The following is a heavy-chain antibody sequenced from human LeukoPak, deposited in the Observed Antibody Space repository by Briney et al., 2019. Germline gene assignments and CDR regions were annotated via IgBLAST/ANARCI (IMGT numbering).Heavy chain of an antibody. CDR1: GFTVNNNY. D-gene: IGHD3-22*01. CDR3: ARGITMMIVAPGY. V-gene: IGHV3-53*01. CDR2: LYSNSIT. J-gene: IGHJ4*02. Sequence: GGSLRLSCAASGFTVNNNYMTWVRQAPGKGLEWVSVLYSNSITYYADSVRGRFTISRDSSKNTLYLQMNSLRAEDTAVYYCARGITMMIVAPGYWGQGTLVTVSS.